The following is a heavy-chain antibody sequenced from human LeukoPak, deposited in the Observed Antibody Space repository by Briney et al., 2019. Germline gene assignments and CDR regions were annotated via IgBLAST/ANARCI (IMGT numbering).Heavy chain of an antibody. CDR1: GFTFSSYW. Sequence: PGGSLRLFCAASGFTFSSYWMSWVRQAPGKGLEWVANIKQDGSEKYYVDSVKGRFTISRDNAKNSLYLQMNSLRAEDTAVYYCARARYSSSWYFYYYYYGMDVWGQGTTVTVSS. J-gene: IGHJ6*02. CDR2: IKQDGSEK. D-gene: IGHD6-13*01. V-gene: IGHV3-7*01. CDR3: ARARYSSSWYFYYYYYGMDV.